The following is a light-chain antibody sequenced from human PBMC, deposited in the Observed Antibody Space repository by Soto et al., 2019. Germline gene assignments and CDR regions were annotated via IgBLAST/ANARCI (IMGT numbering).Light chain of an antibody. CDR3: QQYGTSPQT. Sequence: EIVLTQSPGTLSLSPGERATLSCRASQSVSSSYLAWYQQKLGQAPRLLIYGASSRATGISDRFSGSGSGTDFTLTISRLEPEDFAVYYCQQYGTSPQTFGQGTKVEIK. CDR2: GAS. CDR1: QSVSSSY. V-gene: IGKV3-20*01. J-gene: IGKJ1*01.